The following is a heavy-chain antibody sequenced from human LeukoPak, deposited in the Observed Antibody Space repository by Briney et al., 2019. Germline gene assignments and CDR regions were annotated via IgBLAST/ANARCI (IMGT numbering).Heavy chain of an antibody. CDR2: INHSGST. Sequence: SETLSLTCAVYGGSFSGYYWSWIRQPPGKGLEWIGEINHSGSTNYNPSLKSRVTISVDTSKNQFSLKLSSVTAADTAVYYCARGRRWHSSTNWYLDLWGRGTLVTVSS. V-gene: IGHV4-34*01. J-gene: IGHJ2*01. CDR3: ARGRRWHSSTNWYLDL. D-gene: IGHD6-13*01. CDR1: GGSFSGYY.